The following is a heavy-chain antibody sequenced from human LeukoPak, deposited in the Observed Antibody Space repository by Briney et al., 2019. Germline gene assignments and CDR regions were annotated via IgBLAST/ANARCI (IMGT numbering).Heavy chain of an antibody. CDR3: AKDGVQLWLGGYYYYMDV. J-gene: IGHJ6*03. D-gene: IGHD5-18*01. V-gene: IGHV3-21*01. CDR2: ISGSSSYI. CDR1: GFTFSSYS. Sequence: SGGSLRLSCAASGFTFSSYSMNWVRQAPGKGLEWVSCISGSSSYIYSADSVKGRFTISRHNAKNSLYLQMNSLRAEDTAVYYCAKDGVQLWLGGYYYYMDVWGKGTTVTISS.